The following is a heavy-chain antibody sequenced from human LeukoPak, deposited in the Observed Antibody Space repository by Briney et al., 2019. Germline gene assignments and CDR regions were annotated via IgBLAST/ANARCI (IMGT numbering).Heavy chain of an antibody. V-gene: IGHV1-2*02. D-gene: IGHD2-15*01. CDR3: ARDIVVVVAATPNAFDI. CDR1: GYTFTGYY. Sequence: ASVKVSCKASGYTFTGYYMHWVRQAPGQGLEWMSWINPSGGGTSYARKFQGRVTMTRGTSISTGYMELSRLRSDDTAVYYCARDIVVVVAATPNAFDIWGQGTMVTVSS. CDR2: INPSGGGT. J-gene: IGHJ3*02.